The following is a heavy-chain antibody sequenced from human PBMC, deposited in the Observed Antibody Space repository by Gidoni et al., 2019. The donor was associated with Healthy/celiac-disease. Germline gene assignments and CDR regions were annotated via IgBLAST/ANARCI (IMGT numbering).Heavy chain of an antibody. Sequence: QVQLQQWGAGLLKPSETLSLTCAVYGGSFSGYYWSWIRQPPGKGLEWIGEINHSGSTNYNPSLKSRVTISVDTSKNQFSLKLSSVTAADTAVYYCARGPASKVAARVVGATRFSYWGQGTLVTVSS. CDR1: GGSFSGYY. J-gene: IGHJ4*02. CDR2: INHSGST. CDR3: ARGPASKVAARVVGATRFSY. D-gene: IGHD1-26*01. V-gene: IGHV4-34*01.